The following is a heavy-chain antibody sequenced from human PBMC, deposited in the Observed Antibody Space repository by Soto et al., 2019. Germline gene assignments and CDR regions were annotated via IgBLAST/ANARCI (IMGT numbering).Heavy chain of an antibody. CDR3: ARSYSSGWEFDY. Sequence: GGSLRLSCAASGFSFSSYGMEWVRLAPGKGLEWVAATTYDGGIKHYADSVKGRFTVSRDNAQNSLSLKLNSLRVEDTAVYYCARSYSSGWEFDYRGQGTQVTVSS. D-gene: IGHD6-19*01. CDR1: GFSFSSYG. V-gene: IGHV3-30*03. J-gene: IGHJ4*02. CDR2: TTYDGGIK.